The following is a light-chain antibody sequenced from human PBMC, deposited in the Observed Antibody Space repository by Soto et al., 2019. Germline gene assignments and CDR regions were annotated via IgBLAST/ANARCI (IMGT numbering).Light chain of an antibody. Sequence: QSALTQPPSVSGSPGQSVTISCTGTSSDVGSYNRVSWYQQPPATAPKLMIYEVSNQPSGVPDRFSGSKSGNTASLTISGLQAEDEADYYCSSWTSSSTFVFGTGTKLTVL. CDR2: EVS. CDR3: SSWTSSSTFV. J-gene: IGLJ1*01. CDR1: SSDVGSYNR. V-gene: IGLV2-18*02.